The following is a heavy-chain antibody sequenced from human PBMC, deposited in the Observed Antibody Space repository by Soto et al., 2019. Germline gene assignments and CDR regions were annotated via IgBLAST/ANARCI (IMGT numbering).Heavy chain of an antibody. CDR1: GGSISSGDYY. CDR3: ARINYYDTSGYYTFDY. Sequence: QVQLQESGPGLVKPSQTLSLTCTVSGGSISSGDYYWTWIRQHPGKGLEWIGYIYSSGSTYYTPSLKSRLTISVDTSKNQFSLKLSSVTAADTAVYYCARINYYDTSGYYTFDYWGQGTLVTVSS. V-gene: IGHV4-31*03. J-gene: IGHJ4*02. D-gene: IGHD3-22*01. CDR2: IYSSGST.